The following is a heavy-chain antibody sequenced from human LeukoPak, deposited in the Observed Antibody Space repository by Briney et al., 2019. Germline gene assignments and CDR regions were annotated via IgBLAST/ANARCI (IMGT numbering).Heavy chain of an antibody. V-gene: IGHV3-48*03. D-gene: IGHD3-16*02. CDR2: ISSSGSTI. Sequence: GGSLRLSCAASGFTFSSYEMNWVRQAPGKGLEWVSYISSSGSTIYYADSVKGRFTISRDNAKNSLYLQMNSLRAEDTAVYYCAGEGFYVWGSYRYTGVGRRAYWGQGTLVTVSS. CDR3: AGEGFYVWGSYRYTGVGRRAY. CDR1: GFTFSSYE. J-gene: IGHJ4*02.